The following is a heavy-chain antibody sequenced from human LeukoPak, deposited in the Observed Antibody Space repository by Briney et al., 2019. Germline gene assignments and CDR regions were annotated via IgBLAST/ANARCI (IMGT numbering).Heavy chain of an antibody. CDR1: GGSFSGYY. J-gene: IGHJ4*02. CDR3: ARGGRFTIFGVVPYDY. Sequence: TSETLSLTCAVYGGSFSGYYWSWIRQPPGKGLEWIGEINHSGSTNYNPSLKSRVTISVDTSKNQFSLKLSSVTAADTAVHYCARGGRFTIFGVVPYDYWGQGTLVTVSS. V-gene: IGHV4-34*01. CDR2: INHSGST. D-gene: IGHD3-3*01.